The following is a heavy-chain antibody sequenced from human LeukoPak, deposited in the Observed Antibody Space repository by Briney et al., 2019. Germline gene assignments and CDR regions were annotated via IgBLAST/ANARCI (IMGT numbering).Heavy chain of an antibody. CDR3: AREWAIAVAGPNFDY. CDR2: INPSGGST. Sequence: ASVKVSCKASGYTFTSYYMHWVRQAPGQGLEWMGIINPSGGSTSYAQKFQGRATMTRDTSTSTVYMELSSLRSEDTAVYYCAREWAIAVAGPNFDYWGQGTLVTVSS. CDR1: GYTFTSYY. D-gene: IGHD6-19*01. V-gene: IGHV1-46*01. J-gene: IGHJ4*02.